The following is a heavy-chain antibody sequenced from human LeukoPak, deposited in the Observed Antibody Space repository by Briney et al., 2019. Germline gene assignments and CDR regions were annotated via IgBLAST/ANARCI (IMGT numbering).Heavy chain of an antibody. J-gene: IGHJ4*02. CDR3: ASLDPIAAAGTGAYFDH. CDR2: IYTSGST. CDR1: GGSISSYY. V-gene: IGHV4-4*07. Sequence: SETLSLTCTVSGGSISSYYWSWIRQPAGKGLEWIWRIYTSGSTNYNPSLKSRVTMSVDTSKNQFSLKLSSVTAADTAVYYCASLDPIAAAGTGAYFDHWGQGTLVTVSS. D-gene: IGHD6-13*01.